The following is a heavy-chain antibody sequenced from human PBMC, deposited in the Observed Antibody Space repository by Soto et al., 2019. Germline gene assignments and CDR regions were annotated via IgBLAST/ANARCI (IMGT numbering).Heavy chain of an antibody. D-gene: IGHD6-6*01. J-gene: IGHJ3*02. CDR3: ASFDRLGSSSAFDI. CDR2: ISYDGSNK. V-gene: IGHV3-30-3*01. CDR1: GFTFSSYA. Sequence: GGSLRLSCAASGFTFSSYAMHWVRQAPGKGLEWVAVISYDGSNKYYADSVKGRFTIYRDNSKNTLYLQMNSLRAEDTAVYYCASFDRLGSSSAFDIWGQGTMVTVSS.